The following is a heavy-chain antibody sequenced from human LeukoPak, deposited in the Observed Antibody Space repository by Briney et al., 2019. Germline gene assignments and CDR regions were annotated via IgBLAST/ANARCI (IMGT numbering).Heavy chain of an antibody. D-gene: IGHD6-19*01. J-gene: IGHJ3*02. CDR1: GFTFSSYA. CDR3: AKEYPQYTSGWYASAFDI. V-gene: IGHV3-23*01. Sequence: QTGGSLRLSCAASGFTFSSYAMSWVRQAPGKGLEWVSTISGSGGDTYYADSVKGRFTISRDNSKNTLYLQMNSLRAEDTAVYYCAKEYPQYTSGWYASAFDIWGQGTMVTVSS. CDR2: ISGSGGDT.